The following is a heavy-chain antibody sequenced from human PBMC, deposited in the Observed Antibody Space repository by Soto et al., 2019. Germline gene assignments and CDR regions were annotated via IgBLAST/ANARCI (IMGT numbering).Heavy chain of an antibody. V-gene: IGHV4-30-2*01. CDR3: ARGADAQRGHWFDP. J-gene: IGHJ5*02. Sequence: QLQLQESGSGLVKPSQTLSLTCAVSGGSLSSGGYTWSWIRQPPGKGLEYIGYIYHSGSTCYNPSLKSRITMSVDRSKNQFSLKMNSVTAADTAVYYCARGADAQRGHWFDPWGQGTLVTVSS. CDR2: IYHSGST. CDR1: GGSLSSGGYT. D-gene: IGHD1-1*01.